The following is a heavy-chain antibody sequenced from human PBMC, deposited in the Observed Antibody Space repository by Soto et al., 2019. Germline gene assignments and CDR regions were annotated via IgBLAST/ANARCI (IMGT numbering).Heavy chain of an antibody. CDR1: GYSFTTYW. Sequence: PGESLKISCKGSGYSFTTYWIGWVRQMPGKGLEWMGIIYPGDSDTRYSPSFQGQVTISADKSISTAYLQWSSLKASDTAMYYCARGIPAAEYYSGMDVWGQGTRVTVSS. J-gene: IGHJ6*02. D-gene: IGHD2-2*01. CDR3: ARGIPAAEYYSGMDV. CDR2: IYPGDSDT. V-gene: IGHV5-51*01.